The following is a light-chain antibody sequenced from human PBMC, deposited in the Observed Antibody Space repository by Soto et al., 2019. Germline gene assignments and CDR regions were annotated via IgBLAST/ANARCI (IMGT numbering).Light chain of an antibody. Sequence: EIVLTQSPGTLSLSPGERATLSCRASPSVSGSNLAWYQQKPGQAPSLLIYGASTRATGVPDRFSGTGSGTEFTLTISSLKSEDYAVYYCQQYKSWPPITFGQGTRLEIK. V-gene: IGKV3-15*01. CDR1: PSVSGSN. CDR2: GAS. J-gene: IGKJ5*01. CDR3: QQYKSWPPIT.